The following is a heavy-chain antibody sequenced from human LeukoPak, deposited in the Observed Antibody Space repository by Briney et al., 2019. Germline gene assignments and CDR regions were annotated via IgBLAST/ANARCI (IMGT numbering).Heavy chain of an antibody. V-gene: IGHV4-30-4*01. CDR1: GGSISSGGYY. CDR3: ARPYYYDSRIDP. J-gene: IGHJ5*02. CDR2: MYYSGST. Sequence: SETLSLTCTVSGGSISSGGYYWSWIRQPPGKGLEWVAYMYYSGSTYYNPSRKSRVVISVDTSKNQFSLKLSSVTAADTAVYYCARPYYYDSRIDPWGQGTLVTVSS. D-gene: IGHD3-22*01.